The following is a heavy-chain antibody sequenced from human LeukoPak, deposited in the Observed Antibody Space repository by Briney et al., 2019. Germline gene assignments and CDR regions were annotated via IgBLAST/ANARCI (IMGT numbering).Heavy chain of an antibody. V-gene: IGHV4-38-2*02. CDR1: GYSISSGYY. D-gene: IGHD2-8*01. J-gene: IGHJ4*02. Sequence: SETLSLTCTVSGYSISSGYYWGWIRQPPGKGLEWIGSIYHSGSTYYNPPLKSRVTISVDTSKNQFSLKLSSVTAADTAVYYCASRTGGIVLMVYAEYYFDYWGQGTLVTVSS. CDR2: IYHSGST. CDR3: ASRTGGIVLMVYAEYYFDY.